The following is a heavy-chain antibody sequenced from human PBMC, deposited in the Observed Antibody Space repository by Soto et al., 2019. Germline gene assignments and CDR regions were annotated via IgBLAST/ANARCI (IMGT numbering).Heavy chain of an antibody. CDR1: GYTFTSYD. V-gene: IGHV1-8*01. J-gene: IGHJ3*01. CDR2: MNPNSGNT. CDR3: ARLKEYFYFWSGYYLDAYDF. D-gene: IGHD3-3*01. Sequence: GASVKVSCKASGYTFTSYDINWVRQATGQGLEWMGWMNPNSGNTGYAQKFQGRVTMTRNTSISTAYMELSSLRSEDTAVYYCARLKEYFYFWSGYYLDAYDFWGQGTMVIGSS.